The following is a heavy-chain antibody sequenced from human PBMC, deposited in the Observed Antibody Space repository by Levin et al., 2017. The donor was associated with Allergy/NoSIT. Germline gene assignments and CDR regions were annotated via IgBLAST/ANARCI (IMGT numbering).Heavy chain of an antibody. Sequence: SETLSLTCTVSGGSISGRTYYWAWIRQPPGTGLEWIGSMYYSGSTFYSPSLKSRVTISVDTSKNQFSLNLSSVTAADTAMYFCAKRNDYGDYYFETWGQGTQVTVSS. D-gene: IGHD4-17*01. CDR1: GGSISGRTYY. V-gene: IGHV4-39*01. CDR3: AKRNDYGDYYFET. J-gene: IGHJ4*02. CDR2: MYYSGST.